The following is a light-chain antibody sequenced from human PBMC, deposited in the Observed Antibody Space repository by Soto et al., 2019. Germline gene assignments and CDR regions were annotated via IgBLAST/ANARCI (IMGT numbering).Light chain of an antibody. J-gene: IGLJ3*02. Sequence: QSALTQPPSASGSPGQSVAISCTGTSSDVGAYNFVSWYQQHPGTSPKLIIFEVSKRPSGVPDRFSGSKSGNTASLTVSGLQAEDEADYYCSSYAGSNTFAVFGGGTKLTVL. CDR3: SSYAGSNTFAV. V-gene: IGLV2-8*01. CDR2: EVS. CDR1: SSDVGAYNF.